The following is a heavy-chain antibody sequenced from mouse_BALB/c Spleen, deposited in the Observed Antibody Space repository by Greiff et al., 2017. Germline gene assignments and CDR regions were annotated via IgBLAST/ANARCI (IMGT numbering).Heavy chain of an antibody. CDR3: ARRYGSSYEAWFAY. Sequence: EVHLVESGGGLVKPGGSLKLSCAASGFTFSSYAMSWVRQTPEKRLEWVASISSGGSTYYPDSVKGRFTISRDNARNILYLQMSSLRSEDTAMYYCARRYGSSYEAWFAYWGQGTLVTVSA. CDR2: ISSGGST. J-gene: IGHJ3*01. CDR1: GFTFSSYA. V-gene: IGHV5-6-5*01. D-gene: IGHD1-1*01.